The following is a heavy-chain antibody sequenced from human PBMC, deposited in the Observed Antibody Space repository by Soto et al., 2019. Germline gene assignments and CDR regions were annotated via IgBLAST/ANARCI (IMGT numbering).Heavy chain of an antibody. CDR2: ISGSGGST. CDR3: AKDGYSSSWTPPYYFDY. V-gene: IGHV3-23*01. Sequence: GGSLRLSCAASGFTFSSYAMSWVRQAPGKGLEWVSAISGSGGSTYYADSVKGRFTISRANSKNTLYLQMNSLEAEDTAVYYCAKDGYSSSWTPPYYFDYWGQGTLVTVSS. CDR1: GFTFSSYA. J-gene: IGHJ4*02. D-gene: IGHD6-13*01.